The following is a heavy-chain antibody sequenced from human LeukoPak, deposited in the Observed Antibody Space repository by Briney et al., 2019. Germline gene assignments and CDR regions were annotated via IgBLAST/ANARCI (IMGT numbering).Heavy chain of an antibody. D-gene: IGHD4-17*01. CDR2: IRSRSYGGTT. Sequence: PGRSLRLSCTTSGFSIGEYAVSWVRQAPGKGLEWLGFIRSRSYGGTTQYAASVKGRFTISRDDSKSIAYLQMNSLKTEDTAVYYCSSGTPTVTRGFDYWGQGTLVTVSS. CDR3: SSGTPTVTRGFDY. V-gene: IGHV3-49*04. CDR1: GFSIGEYA. J-gene: IGHJ4*02.